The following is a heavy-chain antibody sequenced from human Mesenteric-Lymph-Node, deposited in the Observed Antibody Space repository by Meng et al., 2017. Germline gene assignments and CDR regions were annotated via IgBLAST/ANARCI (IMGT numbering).Heavy chain of an antibody. CDR1: GFSLYNSA. V-gene: IGHV3-23*01. CDR3: AIVSSGNNHHYYGMDV. J-gene: IGHJ6*02. D-gene: IGHD3-22*01. Sequence: GESLKISCAISGFSLYNSAMTWVRQAPGKGPEWLSGMTMTGGSTYYADSAKGRFTIARETSKSMLYLQMNSLRADDTAVYYCAIVSSGNNHHYYGMDVWGQGTTVTVSS. CDR2: MTMTGGST.